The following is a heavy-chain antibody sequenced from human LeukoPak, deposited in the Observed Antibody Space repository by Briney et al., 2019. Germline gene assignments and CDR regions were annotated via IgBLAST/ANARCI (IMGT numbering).Heavy chain of an antibody. CDR3: ARDSKRYCSDGGCAGRG. CDR1: GFTFSNYY. Sequence: GGSLRLSCAASGFTFSNYYMSWIRQAPGKGLEWVSSISSPSGDTYYADSLKGRFTISRDNAKNSLYLQMNSLRAEDTAVYYFARDSKRYCSDGGCAGRGWGQGTLVTVSS. V-gene: IGHV3-11*06. CDR2: ISSPSGDT. J-gene: IGHJ4*02. D-gene: IGHD2-15*01.